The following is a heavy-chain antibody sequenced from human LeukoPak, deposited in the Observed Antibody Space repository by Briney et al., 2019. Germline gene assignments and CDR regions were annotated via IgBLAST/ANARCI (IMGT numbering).Heavy chain of an antibody. CDR3: ASFRDSDI. D-gene: IGHD2-21*01. Sequence: QPGGSLRLSCAVSGLTFSNVWMHWVRQAPGQGLVWVSRINSAGSSTVYADPVKGRFTISRDNANNMLYLQMNSLRAEDTAVYYCASFRDSDIWGQGTMVTVSS. CDR2: INSAGSST. CDR1: GLTFSNVW. J-gene: IGHJ3*02. V-gene: IGHV3-74*01.